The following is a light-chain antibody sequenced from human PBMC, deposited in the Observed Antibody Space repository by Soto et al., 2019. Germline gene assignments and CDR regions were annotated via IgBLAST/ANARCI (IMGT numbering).Light chain of an antibody. J-gene: IGKJ4*01. Sequence: EIVLTQSPGTLSLSPGERATLSCRASQGVSSYLAWYQQKPGQAPRLLIYDASNRATGIATRFSGSGSGTDFTLTISSLEPEDFAGYYCQQRSNWPHTFGGGTKVEIK. V-gene: IGKV3-11*01. CDR3: QQRSNWPHT. CDR1: QGVSSY. CDR2: DAS.